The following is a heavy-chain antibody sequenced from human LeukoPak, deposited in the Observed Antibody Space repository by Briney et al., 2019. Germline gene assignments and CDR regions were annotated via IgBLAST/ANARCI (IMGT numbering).Heavy chain of an antibody. V-gene: IGHV3-9*01. CDR2: ISWNSGSI. D-gene: IGHD1-26*01. CDR1: GFIFNNYA. CDR3: ASASGNYIDY. J-gene: IGHJ4*02. Sequence: PGGSLRLSCAGSGFIFNNYAMHWVRQPPGKGLEWVSGISWNSGSIDYADSVKGRFTISRDNAKNSLYLQMNSLRAEDTAVHYCASASGNYIDYWGQGTLVTVSS.